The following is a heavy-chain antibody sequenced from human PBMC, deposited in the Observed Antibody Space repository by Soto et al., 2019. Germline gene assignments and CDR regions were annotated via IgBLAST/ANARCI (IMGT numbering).Heavy chain of an antibody. Sequence: SETLSLTCTVSGGSISSYYWSWIRQPPGKGLEWIGYIYCSGSTNYNPSLKSRVTISVDTSKNQFSLKLSSVTAADTAVYYCARSVTPWGQGTLVTVSS. D-gene: IGHD3-10*01. CDR3: ARSVTP. J-gene: IGHJ5*02. V-gene: IGHV4-59*08. CDR1: GGSISSYY. CDR2: IYCSGST.